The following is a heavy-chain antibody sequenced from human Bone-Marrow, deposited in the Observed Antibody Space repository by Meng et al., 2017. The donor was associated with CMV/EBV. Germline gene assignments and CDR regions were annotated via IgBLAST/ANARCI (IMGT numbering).Heavy chain of an antibody. CDR1: GFTFSTYT. D-gene: IGHD3-3*01. CDR2: ISRNSDYI. J-gene: IGHJ4*02. CDR3: ARVSRPYDFWSGNYPPDY. Sequence: GGSLRLSCAASGFTFSTYTMSWVRQDPGKGLEWVSSISRNSDYIFYADSVKGRFTVSRDNSKTSLYLHMDSLRAEDTAFYYCARVSRPYDFWSGNYPPDYWGQGTLVTVSS. V-gene: IGHV3-21*01.